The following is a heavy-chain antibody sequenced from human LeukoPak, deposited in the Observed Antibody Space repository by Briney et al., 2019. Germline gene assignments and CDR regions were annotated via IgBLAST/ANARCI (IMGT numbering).Heavy chain of an antibody. Sequence: SETLSLTCAVSGGSISSGGYSWSWIRQPPGKGLEWIGYIYHSGSTYYNPSLKSRVTISVDRSKNQFPLKLSSVTAADTAVYYCARGSSGMLDYWGQGTLVTVSS. CDR2: IYHSGST. CDR1: GGSISSGGYS. D-gene: IGHD3-22*01. V-gene: IGHV4-30-2*01. J-gene: IGHJ4*02. CDR3: ARGSSGMLDY.